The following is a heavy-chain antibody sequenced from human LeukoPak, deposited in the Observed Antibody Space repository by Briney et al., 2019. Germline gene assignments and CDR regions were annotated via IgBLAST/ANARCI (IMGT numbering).Heavy chain of an antibody. V-gene: IGHV4-34*01. D-gene: IGHD1-26*01. CDR3: ARHWGVGAPFDY. CDR1: SGSFSNYY. Sequence: PSETLSLTCAVYSGSFSNYYWSWVRQPPGKGLEWIGEINHSGSTNYNPSLKSRVTISVDTSKNQFSLKLSSVTAADTAVYYCARHWGVGAPFDYWGQGTLVTVSS. J-gene: IGHJ4*02. CDR2: INHSGST.